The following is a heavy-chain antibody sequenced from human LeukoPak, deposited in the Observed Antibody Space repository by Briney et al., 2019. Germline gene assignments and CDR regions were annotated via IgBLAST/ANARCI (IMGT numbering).Heavy chain of an antibody. CDR3: TSQATQYA. CDR1: GFTFSDFA. J-gene: IGHJ4*02. Sequence: QPGGSLRLSCAASGFTFSDFAIPWVRQASGKGLEWVGRIRKKSRNYATAYAASMKGRFTLSRDDTKNTAYLQMDSLNTDDTAVYYCTSQATQYARGQGTLVTVSS. V-gene: IGHV3-73*01. CDR2: IRKKSRNYAT.